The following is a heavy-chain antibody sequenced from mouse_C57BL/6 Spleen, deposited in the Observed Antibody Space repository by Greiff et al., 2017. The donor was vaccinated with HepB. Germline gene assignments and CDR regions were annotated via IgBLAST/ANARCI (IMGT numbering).Heavy chain of an antibody. CDR2: IWSGGST. Sequence: VQLQESGPGLVQPSQSLSITCTVSGFSLTSYGVHWVRQSPGKGLEWLGVIWSGGSTDYNAAFISRLSISKDNSKSQVFFKMNSLQADDTAIYYCAPIYYGNYDAMDYWGQGTSVTVSS. D-gene: IGHD2-1*01. CDR3: APIYYGNYDAMDY. J-gene: IGHJ4*01. CDR1: GFSLTSYG. V-gene: IGHV2-2*01.